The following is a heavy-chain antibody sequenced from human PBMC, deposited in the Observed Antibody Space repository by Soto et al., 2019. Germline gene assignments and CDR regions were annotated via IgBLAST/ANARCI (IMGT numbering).Heavy chain of an antibody. CDR2: ISSSSSYI. J-gene: IGHJ4*02. D-gene: IGHD3-3*01. CDR1: GFTFSSYS. Sequence: GSLRLSCAASGFTFSSYSMNWVRQAPGKGLEWVSSISSSSSYIYYADSVKGRFTISRDNAKNSLYLQMNSLRAEDTAVYYCARITIFGVVIDYWGQGTLVTVSS. CDR3: ARITIFGVVIDY. V-gene: IGHV3-21*01.